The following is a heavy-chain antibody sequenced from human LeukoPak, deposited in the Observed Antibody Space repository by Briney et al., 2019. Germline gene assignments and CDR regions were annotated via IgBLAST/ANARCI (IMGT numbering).Heavy chain of an antibody. V-gene: IGHV4-34*01. CDR2: INHSGST. CDR1: GGSFSGYY. CDR3: AVGYSDSGGYHDY. Sequence: SETLSLTCAVYGGSFSGYYWSWIRQPPGKGLEWIGEINHSGSTTYNPSLKSRVTVSVDTSKNQFSLKLSSVTAADTAVYYCAVGYSDSGGYHDYWGQGTLVNVSS. J-gene: IGHJ4*02. D-gene: IGHD3-22*01.